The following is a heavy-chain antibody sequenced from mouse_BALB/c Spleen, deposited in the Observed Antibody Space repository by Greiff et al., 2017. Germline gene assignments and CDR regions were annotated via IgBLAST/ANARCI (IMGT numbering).Heavy chain of an antibody. D-gene: IGHD2-1*01. CDR2: INPGSGGT. J-gene: IGHJ3*01. V-gene: IGHV1-54*01. CDR1: GYAFTNYL. CDR3: ARGGHYGNYSWFAY. Sequence: VQLQQSGAELVRPGTSVKVSCKASGYAFTNYLIEWVKQRPGQGLEWIGVINPGSGGTNYNEKFKGKATLTVDKSSSTAYMQLSSLTSEDSAVYYCARGGHYGNYSWFAYWGQGTLVTVSA.